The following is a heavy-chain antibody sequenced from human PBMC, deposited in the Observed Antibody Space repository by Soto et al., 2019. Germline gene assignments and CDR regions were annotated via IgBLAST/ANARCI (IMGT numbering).Heavy chain of an antibody. CDR2: ISGYNGNT. CDR3: ARDRNWDRVYYFDY. V-gene: IGHV1-18*01. D-gene: IGHD7-27*01. Sequence: QVQLVQSGAEVKKPGASVKVSCKASGYTFTSYGISWVRQAPGQGFEWMGWISGYNGNTNYAQKLQGRVTMTTDTSASTAYMEVRSLRSDDTAVYYCARDRNWDRVYYFDYWGQGTLVTVSS. J-gene: IGHJ4*02. CDR1: GYTFTSYG.